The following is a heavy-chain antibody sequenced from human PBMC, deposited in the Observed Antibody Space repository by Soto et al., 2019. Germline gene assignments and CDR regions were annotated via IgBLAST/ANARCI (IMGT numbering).Heavy chain of an antibody. CDR2: IYYSGST. V-gene: IGHV4-59*01. D-gene: IGHD2-21*02. Sequence: PSETLSLTCTVSGGSISSYYWSWIRQPPGKGLEWIGYIYYSGSTNYNPSLKSRVTISVDTSKNQFSLKLSSVTAADTAVYYCARGETATPYYYYYYYMDVWGKGTXVTVS. J-gene: IGHJ6*03. CDR1: GGSISSYY. CDR3: ARGETATPYYYYYYYMDV.